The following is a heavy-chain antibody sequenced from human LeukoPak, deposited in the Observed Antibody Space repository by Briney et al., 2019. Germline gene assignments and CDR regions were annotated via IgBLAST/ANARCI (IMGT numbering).Heavy chain of an antibody. CDR2: IKPDRGKT. J-gene: IGHJ4*02. D-gene: IGHD3-22*01. CDR3: ATPLDYFDSSGYHQGGD. V-gene: IGHV3-7*03. CDR1: GFTFSTYW. Sequence: GGSLRLSCAGSGFTFSTYWMTWVRQAPGKGLEWVANIKPDRGKTNYVDSVKGRFTISRDNAKNSLYLQMNSLRAEDTAVYYCATPLDYFDSSGYHQGGDWGQGTLVTVSS.